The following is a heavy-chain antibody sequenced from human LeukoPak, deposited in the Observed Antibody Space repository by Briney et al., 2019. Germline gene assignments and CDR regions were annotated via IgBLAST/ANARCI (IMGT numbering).Heavy chain of an antibody. CDR1: GYTFTGYY. CDR2: INPNSGGT. J-gene: IGHJ5*02. D-gene: IGHD4-17*01. CDR3: ARDYGDYVVWFDP. V-gene: IGHV1-2*02. Sequence: ASVKVSCKASGYTFTGYYMHWVRQAPGQGLEWMGWINPNSGGTNYAQKFQGRVTMTRDTSISTAYMELSRLRSDDTAVYYCARDYGDYVVWFDPWGQGTLVTVSS.